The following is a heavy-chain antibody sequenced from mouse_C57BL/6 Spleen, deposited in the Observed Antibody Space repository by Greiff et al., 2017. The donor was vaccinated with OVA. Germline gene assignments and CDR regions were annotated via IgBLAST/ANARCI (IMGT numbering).Heavy chain of an antibody. CDR1: GYSITSGYY. J-gene: IGHJ2*01. V-gene: IGHV3-6*01. CDR2: ISYDGSN. D-gene: IGHD2-4*01. Sequence: EVKLEESGPGLVKPSQSLSLTCSVTGYSITSGYYWNWIRQFPGNKLEWMGYISYDGSNNYNPSLKNRISITRDTSKNQFFLKLNSVTTEDTATYYCARGLRGGLFDYWGQGTTLTVSS. CDR3: ARGLRGGLFDY.